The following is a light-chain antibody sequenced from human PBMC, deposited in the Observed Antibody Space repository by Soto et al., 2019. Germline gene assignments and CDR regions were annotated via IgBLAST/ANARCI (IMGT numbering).Light chain of an antibody. J-gene: IGKJ4*01. CDR3: QQYNSYPLT. V-gene: IGKV1-5*03. Sequence: IRMTQSPSSLSASTGDRVAITCRASQTIDSWLAWYQQRPGKPPNLLIYKASTLASGVPSRFSGSGSGTEFTLTINSLQPDDFATYYCQQYNSYPLTFGGGTKVDIK. CDR2: KAS. CDR1: QTIDSW.